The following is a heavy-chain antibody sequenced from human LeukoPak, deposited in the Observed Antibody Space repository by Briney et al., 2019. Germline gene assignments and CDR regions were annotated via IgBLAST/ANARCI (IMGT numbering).Heavy chain of an antibody. V-gene: IGHV3-33*01. CDR3: ARGAYSSTWFVDY. J-gene: IGHJ4*02. CDR1: GFTISDFG. CDR2: IWYDGSHK. Sequence: GGSLRLSCAASGFTISDFGMHWVRQAPGKGLEWVAVIWYDGSHKYYADSVKGRFIISRDSSKNTLYLQMNSLRVEDTAVYYCARGAYSSTWFVDYWGQGALVAVTS. D-gene: IGHD6-13*01.